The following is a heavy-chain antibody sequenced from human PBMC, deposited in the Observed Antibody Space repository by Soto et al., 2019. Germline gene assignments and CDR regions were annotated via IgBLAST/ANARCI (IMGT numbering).Heavy chain of an antibody. CDR1: GFTFSSYG. CDR3: ARGEGYSSGWPAFDI. V-gene: IGHV3-33*01. D-gene: IGHD6-19*01. CDR2: IWYDGSNK. Sequence: GGALRLSCAASGFTFSSYGMXWVRQAPGKGLEWVAVIWYDGSNKYYADSVKGRFTISRDNSKNTLYLQMNSLRAEDTAVYYCARGEGYSSGWPAFDIWGQGTMVTVSS. J-gene: IGHJ3*02.